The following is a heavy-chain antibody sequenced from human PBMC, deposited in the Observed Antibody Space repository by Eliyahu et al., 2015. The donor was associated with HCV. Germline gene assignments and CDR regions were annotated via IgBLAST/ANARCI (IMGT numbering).Heavy chain of an antibody. CDR3: ASGGGGIAVTGTGGWFDP. CDR2: IHYSGST. CDR1: GGSITTXY. Sequence: QVQLQESGPGLVKPSEXLSLTCTVSGGSITTXYWSWIRQPPGKGXEWIGYIHYSGSTNYNPSLKXRVTISIDTSKNQFSLNLTSVTAADTAMYYCASGGGGIAVTGTGGWFDPWGQGTLVTVSS. D-gene: IGHD6-19*01. J-gene: IGHJ5*02. V-gene: IGHV4-59*01.